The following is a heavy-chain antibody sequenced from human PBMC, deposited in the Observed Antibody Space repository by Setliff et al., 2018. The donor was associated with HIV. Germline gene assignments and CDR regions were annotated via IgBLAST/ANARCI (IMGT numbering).Heavy chain of an antibody. CDR2: IYTNGYT. CDR3: ARAPPGIQNDAFDV. CDR1: GGSISSGSYY. Sequence: TLSLTCSVSGGSISSGSYYWTWIRQPAGQGPEWIGHIYTNGYTNYNPSLKSRVTISVDTSKNQFSLGLTSVTAADTAVYYCARAPPGIQNDAFDVWGQGTMVTVSS. V-gene: IGHV4-61*09. J-gene: IGHJ3*01.